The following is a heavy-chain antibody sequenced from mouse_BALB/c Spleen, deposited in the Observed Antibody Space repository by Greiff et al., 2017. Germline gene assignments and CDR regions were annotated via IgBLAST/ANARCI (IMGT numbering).Heavy chain of an antibody. Sequence: QVQLQQSGPGLVAPSQSLSITCTVSGFSLTSYGVHWVRQPPGKGLEWLGVIWAGGSTNYNSALMSRLSISKDNSKSQVFLKMNSLQTDDTAMYYCARNYYDYDGYAMDYWGQGTSVTVSS. CDR2: IWAGGST. V-gene: IGHV2-9*02. CDR1: GFSLTSYG. CDR3: ARNYYDYDGYAMDY. J-gene: IGHJ4*01. D-gene: IGHD2-4*01.